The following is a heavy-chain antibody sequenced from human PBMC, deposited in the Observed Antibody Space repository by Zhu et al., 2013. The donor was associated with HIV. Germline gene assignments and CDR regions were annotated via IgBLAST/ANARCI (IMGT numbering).Heavy chain of an antibody. CDR2: INAGNGNT. Sequence: QVQLVQSGAEVKKPGASVKVSCKASGYTFSTYVMHWVRQAPGQRLEWMGWINAGNGNTKYSQKFQGRVTVTRDTSASTAYMELSSLRSEDTAVYYCAREDSHYDYLWGNYRYAYYFDYWGQGTLVTVSS. D-gene: IGHD3-16*02. V-gene: IGHV1-3*01. CDR3: AREDSHYDYLWGNYRYAYYFDY. CDR1: GYTFSTYV. J-gene: IGHJ4*02.